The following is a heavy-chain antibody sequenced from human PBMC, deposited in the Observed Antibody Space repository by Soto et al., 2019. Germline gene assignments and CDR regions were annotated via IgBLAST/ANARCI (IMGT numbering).Heavy chain of an antibody. D-gene: IGHD2-2*02. J-gene: IGHJ4*02. CDR3: ARGRYHFFDY. V-gene: IGHV3-11*01. Sequence: GGSLRLSCAASGFTLSDFYMSWIRQAPGKGLEWVSYISSSGNTIYYADSVRGRFTISRDNAKNSLIMQMNSLRAEDTAVYYCARGRYHFFDYWGQGALVTVSS. CDR2: ISSSGNTI. CDR1: GFTLSDFY.